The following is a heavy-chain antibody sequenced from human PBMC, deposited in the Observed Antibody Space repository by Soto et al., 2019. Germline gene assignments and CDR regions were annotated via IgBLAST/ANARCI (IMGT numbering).Heavy chain of an antibody. J-gene: IGHJ4*02. CDR1: GYTFTSYG. CDR3: ARDKEILWFGLDY. D-gene: IGHD3-10*01. CDR2: NSAYNGNT. Sequence: VKVSCKASGYTFTSYGISWVRQAPGQGLEWMGRNSAYNGNTNYAQKLQGRVTMTTDTSTSTAYMELRSLRSDDTAVYYCARDKEILWFGLDYWGQGTLVTVSS. V-gene: IGHV1-18*01.